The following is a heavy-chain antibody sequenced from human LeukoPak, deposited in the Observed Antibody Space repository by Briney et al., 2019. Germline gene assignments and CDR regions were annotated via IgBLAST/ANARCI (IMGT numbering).Heavy chain of an antibody. Sequence: GGSLRLSCAASGFTFSSYSMNWVRQAPGEGLEWVSYISSSSSTIYYADSVKGRFTISRDNSKNTLYLQMNSLRAEDTAVYYCAKDPRGDFDYWGQGTLVTVSS. CDR2: ISSSSSTI. CDR3: AKDPRGDFDY. V-gene: IGHV3-48*01. CDR1: GFTFSSYS. D-gene: IGHD3-10*01. J-gene: IGHJ4*02.